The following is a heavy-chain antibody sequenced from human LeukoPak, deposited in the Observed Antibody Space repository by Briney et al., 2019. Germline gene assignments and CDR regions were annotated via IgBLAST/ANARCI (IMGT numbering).Heavy chain of an antibody. CDR2: ITSSSGTI. V-gene: IGHV3-48*04. D-gene: IGHD5-18*01. CDR3: ARAAGGYTYGCYH. Sequence: GGSLRLSCAASGFTFSSYNMNWVRPAPGKGLEWVSYITSSSGTIYYADSVKGRFTISRDNAKNSLYLQMNSLRAEDTAVYYCARAAGGYTYGCYHWGQGTLVTVSS. J-gene: IGHJ5*02. CDR1: GFTFSSYN.